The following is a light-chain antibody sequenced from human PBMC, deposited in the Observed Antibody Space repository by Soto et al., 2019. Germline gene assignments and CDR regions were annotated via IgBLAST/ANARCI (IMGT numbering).Light chain of an antibody. CDR3: NSYETGNTRG. J-gene: IGLJ1*01. V-gene: IGLV2-14*01. CDR2: EVS. CDR1: SSDIGDYDY. Sequence: QSVLTQPASVSGSPGQSITISCTGSSSDIGDYDYVSWYQQHPGKAPKVLISEVSNRPSGVSNRFSGSKSGNTASLTISGLQAEDEADYYCNSYETGNTRGFGTGTKVTV.